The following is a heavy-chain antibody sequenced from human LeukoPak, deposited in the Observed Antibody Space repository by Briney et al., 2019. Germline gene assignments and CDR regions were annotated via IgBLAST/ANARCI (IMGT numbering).Heavy chain of an antibody. D-gene: IGHD6-19*01. Sequence: GGSLRLSCAASGFTFSSYAMSWVRQAPGKGLEWVSAISGSGGSTYYPDSVKGRFTISRDNSKNTLYLQMNSLRAEDTAVYYCAKAGRSGWQRFDYWGQGTLVTVSS. CDR3: AKAGRSGWQRFDY. CDR2: ISGSGGST. J-gene: IGHJ4*02. CDR1: GFTFSSYA. V-gene: IGHV3-23*01.